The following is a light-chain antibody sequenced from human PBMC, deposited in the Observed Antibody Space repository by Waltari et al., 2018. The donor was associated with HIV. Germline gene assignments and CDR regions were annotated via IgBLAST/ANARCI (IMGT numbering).Light chain of an antibody. CDR3: QQYGSSIT. V-gene: IGKV3-20*01. Sequence: EIVLTQSPGTLSLSPGERATLSCRARQSVSSSYLAWYQQKPGQAPRLLIYGASSRGTGIPDRFSGSGSGTDFTLTIRRLEPEDFAVYYCQQYGSSITFGQGTRLEIK. CDR2: GAS. CDR1: QSVSSSY. J-gene: IGKJ5*01.